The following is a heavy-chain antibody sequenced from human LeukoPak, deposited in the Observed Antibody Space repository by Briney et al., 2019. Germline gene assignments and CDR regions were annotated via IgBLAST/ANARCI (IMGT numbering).Heavy chain of an antibody. J-gene: IGHJ3*02. D-gene: IGHD6-13*01. CDR3: ARIPGIVAAGTSPNSFDM. V-gene: IGHV4-59*12. CDR1: GGSISSYY. Sequence: SETLSLTCTVSGGSISSYYWSWIRQPPGKGLEWIGYIYYSGSTNYNPSLKSRLTISVDTSKNQFSLKLSSVTAADTAVYYCARIPGIVAAGTSPNSFDMWGQGTMVTVSS. CDR2: IYYSGST.